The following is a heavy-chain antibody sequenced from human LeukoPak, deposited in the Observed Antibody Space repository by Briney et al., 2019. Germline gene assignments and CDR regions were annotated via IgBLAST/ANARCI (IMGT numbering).Heavy chain of an antibody. CDR1: GGSISSYY. D-gene: IGHD3-9*01. V-gene: IGHV4-59*01. J-gene: IGHJ5*02. CDR3: SRLTGYSSESWFDP. Sequence: PSETLSLTCTVSGGSISSYYWSWIRQPPGKGLEWIGYIYYSGSTNYNPSLKSRVTISVDTSKNQFSLKLSSVTAADTAVYYCSRLTGYSSESWFDPWGQGTLVTVSS. CDR2: IYYSGST.